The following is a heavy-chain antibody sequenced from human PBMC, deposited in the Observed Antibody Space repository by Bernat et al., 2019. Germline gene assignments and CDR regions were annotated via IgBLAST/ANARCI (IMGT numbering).Heavy chain of an antibody. CDR2: INSDGSST. V-gene: IGHV3-74*01. J-gene: IGHJ2*01. CDR1: GFTFSSYW. D-gene: IGHD6-6*01. CDR3: ARLAARGWYFEL. Sequence: EVQLVESGGGLVQPGGSLRLSCAASGFTFSSYWMHWVRQAPGKGLVWVSRINSDGSSTSYADSVKGRFTISRDNAKNTLYLQMNSLRAEDTAVYYCARLAARGWYFELWGRGTLVTVSS.